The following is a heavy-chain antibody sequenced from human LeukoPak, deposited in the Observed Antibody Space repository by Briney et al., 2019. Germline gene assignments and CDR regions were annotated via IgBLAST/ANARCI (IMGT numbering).Heavy chain of an antibody. V-gene: IGHV3-73*01. CDR2: VRNKANNYAT. J-gene: IGHJ5*02. Sequence: GGSLRLSCVASGFTFSGSAMHWVRQASGKGLEWVGRVRNKANNYATAYAESVKGRFTVSRDDSKNTAYLQMNSLKAEDTAVYYCTRVDYSNYGWFDPWGQGTLVTVSS. D-gene: IGHD4-11*01. CDR1: GFTFSGSA. CDR3: TRVDYSNYGWFDP.